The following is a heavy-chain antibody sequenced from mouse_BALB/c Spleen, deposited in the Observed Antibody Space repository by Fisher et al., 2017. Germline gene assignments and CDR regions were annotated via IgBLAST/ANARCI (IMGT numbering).Heavy chain of an antibody. D-gene: IGHD2-4*01. CDR3: ARYDYFYAMDY. J-gene: IGHJ4*01. Sequence: KFKGKATLTADKSSSTAYMQLKSLTSEDSAVYFCARYDYFYAMDYWGQGTSVTVSS. V-gene: IGHV1-78*01.